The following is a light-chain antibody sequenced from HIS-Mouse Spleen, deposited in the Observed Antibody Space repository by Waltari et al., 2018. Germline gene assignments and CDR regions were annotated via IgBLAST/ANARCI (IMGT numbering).Light chain of an antibody. V-gene: IGLV2-23*01. J-gene: IGLJ3*02. CDR3: CSYAGSSTWV. CDR1: SSDVGSYNL. CDR2: EGS. Sequence: QSALTQPASVSGSPGQSITISCTGTSSDVGSYNLVSWYQQHPGKAPKRRIYEGSKRPSEVSNLFSGSKSGNTASLTSSGLQAEDEADYYCCSYAGSSTWVFGGGTKLTVL.